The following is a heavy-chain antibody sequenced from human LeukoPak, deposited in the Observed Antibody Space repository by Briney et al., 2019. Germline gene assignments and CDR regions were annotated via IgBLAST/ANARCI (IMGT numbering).Heavy chain of an antibody. Sequence: GGSLRLSCAASGFTFSSYSMNWVRQAPGKGLEWVSSISSSSSYISYADSVKGRFTISTHNAKNSLYLQMNSVRAEDTAVYYCASSRSSGWYLYYYGMDVWGQGTTVTVSS. CDR3: ASSRSSGWYLYYYGMDV. J-gene: IGHJ6*02. D-gene: IGHD6-19*01. CDR1: GFTFSSYS. CDR2: ISSSSSYI. V-gene: IGHV3-21*01.